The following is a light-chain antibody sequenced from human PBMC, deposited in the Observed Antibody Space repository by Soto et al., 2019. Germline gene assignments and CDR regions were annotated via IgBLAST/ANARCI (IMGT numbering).Light chain of an antibody. J-gene: IGKJ5*01. V-gene: IGKV1-27*01. CDR2: IAS. CDR3: QNYNSAPVT. CDR1: QDISSY. Sequence: DIQMTQSPSSLSASVGDRVTITCRASQDISSYLAWYQQKPGKVHKLLIYIASTLQSGVPSRFSGSGSGTDFSLTISSLQPDDVGTYYCQNYNSAPVTFGQGTRLEIK.